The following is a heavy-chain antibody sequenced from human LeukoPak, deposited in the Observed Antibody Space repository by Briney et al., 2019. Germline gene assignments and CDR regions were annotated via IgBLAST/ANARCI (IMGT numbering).Heavy chain of an antibody. Sequence: GGSLRLSCAASGFTFSSYAMHWVRQAPGKGLEWVAVISYDGSNKYYADSVKGRFTISRDNSKNTLYLQMNSLRAEDTAVYYCARDPYSGSSDAFDIWGQGTMVTVSS. CDR2: ISYDGSNK. J-gene: IGHJ3*02. CDR3: ARDPYSGSSDAFDI. CDR1: GFTFSSYA. D-gene: IGHD1-26*01. V-gene: IGHV3-30-3*01.